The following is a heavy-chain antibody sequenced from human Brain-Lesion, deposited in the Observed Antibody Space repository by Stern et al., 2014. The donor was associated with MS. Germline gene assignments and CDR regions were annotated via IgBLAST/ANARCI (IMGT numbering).Heavy chain of an antibody. CDR3: ATLSPGAGGNYFRHFDY. CDR2: FDPEDGET. CDR1: GYTLTELS. D-gene: IGHD1-26*01. Sequence: QVQLVESGAEVKKPGASVTVSCKVSGYTLTELSTHWVRQAPRKGLERMGGFDPEDGETTYAQTFQGRVTMTEVTTTDTAYMELSRLRSEDAAVYYCATLSPGAGGNYFRHFDYWGQGTLVTVSS. V-gene: IGHV1-24*01. J-gene: IGHJ4*02.